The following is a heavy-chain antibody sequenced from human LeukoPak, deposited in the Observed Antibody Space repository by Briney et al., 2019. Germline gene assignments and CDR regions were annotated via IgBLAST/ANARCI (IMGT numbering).Heavy chain of an antibody. D-gene: IGHD4-23*01. Sequence: GASVNVSCQSSGYTFTSYDINWVRQATGQGREWVGWMNPNSGNTGYAQNFQGRVTMTRDTSISTAYMELSSLRFEDTAVYYCARDYGGNSGWFDPWGQGTQVTVSS. CDR3: ARDYGGNSGWFDP. J-gene: IGHJ5*02. V-gene: IGHV1-8*01. CDR2: MNPNSGNT. CDR1: GYTFTSYD.